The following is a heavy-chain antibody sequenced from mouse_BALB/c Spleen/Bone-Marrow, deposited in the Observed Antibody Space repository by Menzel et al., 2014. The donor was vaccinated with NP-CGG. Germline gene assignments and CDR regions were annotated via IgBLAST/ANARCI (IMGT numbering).Heavy chain of an antibody. D-gene: IGHD1-1*01. CDR2: IKLKSNNYAT. CDR3: TKGPQFVITAVPTGIFDY. CDR1: GFTFSNYW. V-gene: IGHV6-6*02. Sequence: EVQLQQSGGGLVQPGGSMKLSCVASGFTFSNYWMNWVRQSPEKGLEWVAEIKLKSNNYATHYAESVKGRFTISRDDSKSSVYLQMNNLRGEDSGIYYCTKGPQFVITAVPTGIFDYWGQGTTLTVSS. J-gene: IGHJ2*01.